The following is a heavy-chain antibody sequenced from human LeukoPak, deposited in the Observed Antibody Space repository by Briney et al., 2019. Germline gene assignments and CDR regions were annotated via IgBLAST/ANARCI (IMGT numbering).Heavy chain of an antibody. CDR3: AKDGGRSIAAAGHFDY. D-gene: IGHD6-13*01. Sequence: GGSLRLSCAASGFTFSSYEMNWVRQAPGKGLEWVSYISSSGSTIYYADSVKGRFTISRDNAKNSLYLQMNSLRAEDTAVYYCAKDGGRSIAAAGHFDYWGQGTLVTVSS. CDR2: ISSSGSTI. V-gene: IGHV3-48*03. J-gene: IGHJ4*02. CDR1: GFTFSSYE.